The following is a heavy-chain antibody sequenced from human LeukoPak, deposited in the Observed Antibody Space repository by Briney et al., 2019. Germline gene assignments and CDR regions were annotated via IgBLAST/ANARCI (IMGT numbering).Heavy chain of an antibody. J-gene: IGHJ4*02. CDR3: ARDSYSSSWTPGRDY. Sequence: GASVKVSCKASGYTFTGYYMHWVRQAPGQGLEWMGRINPNSGGTNYAQKFQGRVTMTRDTSISTAYMELSRLRSDDTAVYYCARDSYSSSWTPGRDYWGQGTLATVSS. D-gene: IGHD6-13*01. CDR1: GYTFTGYY. CDR2: INPNSGGT. V-gene: IGHV1-2*06.